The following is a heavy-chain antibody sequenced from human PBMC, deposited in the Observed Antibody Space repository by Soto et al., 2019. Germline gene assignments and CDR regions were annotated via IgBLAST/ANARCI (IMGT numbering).Heavy chain of an antibody. CDR2: IYYSGST. V-gene: IGHV4-59*01. J-gene: IGHJ4*02. Sequence: SETLSLTCTVSGGXISNYYWSWIRQPPGKGLEWIGYIYYSGSTNYNPSLKSRVTISVDTSKNQFSLKLSSVTAADTAVYYCARHHYDFRFDYWGQGTLVTVSS. CDR3: ARHHYDFRFDY. CDR1: GGXISNYY. D-gene: IGHD3-3*01.